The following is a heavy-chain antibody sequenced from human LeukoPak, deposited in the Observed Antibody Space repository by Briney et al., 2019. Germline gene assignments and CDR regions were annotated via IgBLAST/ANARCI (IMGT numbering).Heavy chain of an antibody. CDR2: IYYSGST. J-gene: IGHJ4*02. CDR3: ARHGHDTGNYEAHFDY. D-gene: IGHD1-1*01. Sequence: SETLSLTCTVSGGSITSSNYYWAWIRQPPGKGLEWIGSIYYSGSTYPNPSLKSRVTISIDTSKSQSSLELTSVTAADTAVYYCARHGHDTGNYEAHFDYWGQGALVTVSS. V-gene: IGHV4-39*01. CDR1: GGSITSSNYY.